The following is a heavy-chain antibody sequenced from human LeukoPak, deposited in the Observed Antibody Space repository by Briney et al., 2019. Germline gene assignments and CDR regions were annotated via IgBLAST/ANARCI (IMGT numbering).Heavy chain of an antibody. CDR3: AREAVVGATNWFDP. CDR1: GYTFTGYY. Sequence: GASVKVSCKASGYTFTGYYMHWVRQAPGQGLEWMGWINPNSGGTNYAQKFQGRVTMTRDTSISTAYMELSRLRSDDTAVYYCAREAVVGATNWFDPWGQGTLVTVSS. V-gene: IGHV1-2*02. J-gene: IGHJ5*02. CDR2: INPNSGGT. D-gene: IGHD1-26*01.